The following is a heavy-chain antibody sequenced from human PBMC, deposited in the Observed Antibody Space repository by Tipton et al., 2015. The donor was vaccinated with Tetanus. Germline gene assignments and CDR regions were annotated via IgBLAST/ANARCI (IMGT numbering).Heavy chain of an antibody. CDR1: GYNFTYYW. D-gene: IGHD3-3*01. V-gene: IGHV5-51*01. CDR3: ARHPDFWSGYYFDL. Sequence: QLVQSGAEVKKPGESLKISCQGSGYNFTYYWIGWVRQMPGKGLEWMGIINPADSETRYGPSFQGQVTISADKSIGTAYLQWDSLKASDTAIYYCARHPDFWSGYYFDLWGQGTLVNVSS. CDR2: INPADSET. J-gene: IGHJ4*02.